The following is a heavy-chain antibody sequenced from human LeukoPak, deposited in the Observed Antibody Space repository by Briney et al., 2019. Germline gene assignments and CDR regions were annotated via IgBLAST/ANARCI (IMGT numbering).Heavy chain of an antibody. D-gene: IGHD4/OR15-4a*01. V-gene: IGHV3-53*01. CDR1: GFTVSSKY. Sequence: GGSLRLSCAASGFTVSSKYMSWVGQAPGKGLEWVAVIYSGGSTHYADSVKGRFTISRDNSKNTLYLQMNSLRAEDTAVYYCARGGARANSAIDRYYYYGMDVWGQATTVTVSS. J-gene: IGHJ6*02. CDR2: IYSGGST. CDR3: ARGGARANSAIDRYYYYGMDV.